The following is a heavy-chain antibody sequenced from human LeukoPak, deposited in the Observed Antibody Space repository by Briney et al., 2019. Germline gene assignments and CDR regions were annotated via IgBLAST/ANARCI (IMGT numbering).Heavy chain of an antibody. Sequence: PGGSLRLSCAAAGFTFSDYGMNWVRQAPGKGLEWVSAIGGSGGSTYYADSVKGRFSISRDDSKNTLYLQMNSLRAEDTAVYYCAKFTRTLVRGALVNWGQGTLVTVSS. CDR2: IGGSGGST. CDR3: AKFTRTLVRGALVN. V-gene: IGHV3-23*01. D-gene: IGHD3-10*01. CDR1: GFTFSDYG. J-gene: IGHJ4*02.